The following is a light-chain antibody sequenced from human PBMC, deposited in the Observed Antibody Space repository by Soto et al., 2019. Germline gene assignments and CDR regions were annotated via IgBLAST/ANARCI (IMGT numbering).Light chain of an antibody. CDR3: QQRTNWPPLT. V-gene: IGKV3-11*01. Sequence: EIVLTQSPATLSLSPGQRATLSCRASQSVYSYLAWYQQKPGQAPRLLIYDASNRATGIPARFSGSGSGTDFTLTISSLEPEDFATYYCQQRTNWPPLTFGGGTKVE. J-gene: IGKJ4*01. CDR2: DAS. CDR1: QSVYSY.